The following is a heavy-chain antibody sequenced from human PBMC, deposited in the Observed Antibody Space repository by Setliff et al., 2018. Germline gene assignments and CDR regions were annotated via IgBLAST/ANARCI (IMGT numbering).Heavy chain of an antibody. CDR3: ARVSQYSSGWYYYYYYGMDV. CDR2: IYTSGST. Sequence: SETLSLTCTVSGGSISSYYWSWIRQPPGKGLEWIGYIYTSGSTNYNPSLKSRVTISVDTSKNQFSLKLSSVTAADTAVYYCARVSQYSSGWYYYYYYGMDVWGQGTTVTVSS. V-gene: IGHV4-4*08. J-gene: IGHJ6*02. CDR1: GGSISSYY. D-gene: IGHD6-19*01.